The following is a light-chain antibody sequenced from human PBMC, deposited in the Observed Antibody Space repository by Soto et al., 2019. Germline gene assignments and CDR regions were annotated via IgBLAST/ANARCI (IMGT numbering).Light chain of an antibody. CDR1: NSNIGRNF. CDR3: AAWDDTRSYV. J-gene: IGLJ1*01. V-gene: IGLV1-47*02. Sequence: QPVLTQPPSASGTPGQRVTISCSGSNSNIGRNFVYWYQQLPGTAPKLLIYSNDQRPSGVPDRFSGSKSGTSASLAISGLRPEDEADYYCAAWDDTRSYVFGIGTKLTVL. CDR2: SND.